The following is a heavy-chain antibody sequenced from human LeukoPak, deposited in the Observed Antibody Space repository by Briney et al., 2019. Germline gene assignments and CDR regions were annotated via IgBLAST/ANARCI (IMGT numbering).Heavy chain of an antibody. CDR3: ARWPRGATAAYFDY. J-gene: IGHJ4*02. CDR2: ILPGDSGT. V-gene: IGHV5-51*01. D-gene: IGHD6-13*01. Sequence: GESLKISCQASGYSFTNYWIGWVRQMPGKGLEWMGIILPGDSGTRYSPSFRGQVTISADKSISTANLQWSSLKASGTAMYYCARWPRGATAAYFDYWGRGTLVAASS. CDR1: GYSFTNYW.